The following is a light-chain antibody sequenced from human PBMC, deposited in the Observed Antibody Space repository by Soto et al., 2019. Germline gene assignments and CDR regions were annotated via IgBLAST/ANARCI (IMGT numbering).Light chain of an antibody. CDR2: WAS. CDR1: QNINGY. Sequence: GDRVTLTCRASQNINGYLAWYQQKPGKAPKLLIYWASSLISGVPSRFTGGESGTEFTLTISSLQPDDFATYYCQQYSAYPLTFGGGTKV. J-gene: IGKJ4*01. V-gene: IGKV1-5*03. CDR3: QQYSAYPLT.